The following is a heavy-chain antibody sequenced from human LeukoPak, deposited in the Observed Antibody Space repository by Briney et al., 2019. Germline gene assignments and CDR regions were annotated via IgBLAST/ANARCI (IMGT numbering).Heavy chain of an antibody. V-gene: IGHV3-30*18. CDR2: ISYDGSNK. CDR1: GFTFSSYG. D-gene: IGHD5-18*01. Sequence: GGSLRLSCAASGFTFSSYGMHWVRQAPGKGLEWVAVISYDGSNKYYADSVKGRFTISRDNSKNTLYLQMNSLRAEDTAVYYCAKGQLWLSYYYYYYMDVWGKGTTVTVSS. CDR3: AKGQLWLSYYYYYYMDV. J-gene: IGHJ6*03.